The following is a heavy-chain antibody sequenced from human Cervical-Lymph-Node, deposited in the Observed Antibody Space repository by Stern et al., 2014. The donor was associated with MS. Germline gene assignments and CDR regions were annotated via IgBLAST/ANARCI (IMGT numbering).Heavy chain of an antibody. J-gene: IGHJ2*01. CDR1: GDSISSGGYY. CDR3: ARNWYFDL. Sequence: QLQLQESGPGLVKPSQTLSLTCTVSGDSISSGGYYWSWIRPHPGQCLECIGHIFYSGSTSYNPSLESRLTISVDTSKSQFSLKLSAVTAADTAVYYCARNWYFDLWGRGTLVTVSS. CDR2: IFYSGST. V-gene: IGHV4-31*03.